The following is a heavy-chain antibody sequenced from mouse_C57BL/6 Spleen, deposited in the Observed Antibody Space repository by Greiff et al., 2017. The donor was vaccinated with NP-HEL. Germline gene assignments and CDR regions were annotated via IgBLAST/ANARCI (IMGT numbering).Heavy chain of an antibody. J-gene: IGHJ4*01. CDR1: GFTFSSYA. CDR3: ARNLEILLYAMDY. Sequence: EVQVVESGGGLVKPGGSLKLSCAASGFTFSSYAMSWVRQTPEKRLEWVATISDGGSYTYYPDNVKGRFTISRDNAKNNLYLQMSHLKSEDTAMYYWARNLEILLYAMDYWGQGTSVTVSS. D-gene: IGHD5-1-1*01. CDR2: ISDGGSYT. V-gene: IGHV5-4*01.